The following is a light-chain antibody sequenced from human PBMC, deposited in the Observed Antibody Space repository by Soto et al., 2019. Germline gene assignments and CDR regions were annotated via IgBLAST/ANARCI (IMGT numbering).Light chain of an antibody. V-gene: IGLV2-14*01. CDR1: SSDVGGYNY. CDR2: EVS. J-gene: IGLJ2*01. CDR3: SSFTRSSIVV. Sequence: QSVLTQPASVSGSPGQSITISCTGTSSDVGGYNYVSWYQQHPGKAPKVMIYEVSNRPSGVSNRFSGSKSGNTASLTISGLQAEDEADYYCSSFTRSSIVVFGGGTKLTVL.